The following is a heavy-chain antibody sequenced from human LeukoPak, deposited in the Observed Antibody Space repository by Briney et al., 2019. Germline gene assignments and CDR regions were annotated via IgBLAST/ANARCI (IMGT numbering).Heavy chain of an antibody. V-gene: IGHV4-34*01. D-gene: IGHD2/OR15-2a*01. J-gene: IGHJ4*02. CDR1: GGSYSGYY. CDR2: INHSGST. CDR3: ARGPNRYYFDY. Sequence: ASETLSLTCAVYGGSYSGYYWSWIRQPPGKGLEWSGEINHSGSTNYNPSLKSRVTISVDTTKNQFSLKLSSVTAADTAVYYCARGPNRYYFDYWGQGTLVTVSS.